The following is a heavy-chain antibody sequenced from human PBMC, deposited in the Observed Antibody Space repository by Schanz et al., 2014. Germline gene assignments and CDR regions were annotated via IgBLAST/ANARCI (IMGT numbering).Heavy chain of an antibody. CDR1: GGTFSSFG. Sequence: QVQLVQSGAEVKKPGSSVKVSCKASGGTFSSFGINWVRQAPGQGLEWMGRIISILGIPNYAQKFQGRVTFTADKSTSTAYMELSSLKSEDTAVYYCASSGAGYSSSWDFDYWGQGTLVTVSS. V-gene: IGHV1-69*02. J-gene: IGHJ4*02. CDR3: ASSGAGYSSSWDFDY. CDR2: IISILGIP. D-gene: IGHD6-13*01.